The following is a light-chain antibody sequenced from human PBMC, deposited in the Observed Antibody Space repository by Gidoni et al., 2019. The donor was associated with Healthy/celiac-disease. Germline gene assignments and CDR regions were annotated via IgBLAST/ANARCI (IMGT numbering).Light chain of an antibody. J-gene: IGKJ1*01. CDR2: KA. CDR3: QQYNSYSPT. Sequence: DIQMTQSPSTLSASVGDRVTITCRASQSISSWLAWYQQKPGKAPKLLIYKASRFSGSGSGTEFTLTISSLQPDDFATYYCQQYNSYSPTFGQXTKVEIK. V-gene: IGKV1-5*03. CDR1: QSISSW.